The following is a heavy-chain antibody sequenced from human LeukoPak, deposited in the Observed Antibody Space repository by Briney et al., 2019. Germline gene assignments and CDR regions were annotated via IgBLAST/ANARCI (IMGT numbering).Heavy chain of an antibody. CDR3: VRGTSFWTGVDY. J-gene: IGHJ4*02. D-gene: IGHD3/OR15-3a*01. V-gene: IGHV3-74*01. CDR2: MNQYGSIT. Sequence: GGSLRLSCAASGFTFSGYWMHWVRQPPGKGLEWVGRMNQYGSITNYADSVKGRFIISRDAANTLYLQMNSLRVEDTAVYFCVRGTSFWTGVDYWGQGTLVTVSS. CDR1: GFTFSGYW.